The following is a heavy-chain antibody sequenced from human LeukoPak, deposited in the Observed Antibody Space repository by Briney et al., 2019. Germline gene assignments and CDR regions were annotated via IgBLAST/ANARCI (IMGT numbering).Heavy chain of an antibody. D-gene: IGHD7-27*01. CDR1: GFTFSSYA. CDR2: IKQDGSEK. J-gene: IGHJ4*02. V-gene: IGHV3-7*01. Sequence: GGSLRLSCAASGFTFSSYAMSWVRQAPGKGLEWVANIKQDGSEKYYVDSVKGRFTISRDNAKNSLYLQMNSLRAEDTAVYYCARDYGEWYFDYWGQGTLVTVSS. CDR3: ARDYGEWYFDY.